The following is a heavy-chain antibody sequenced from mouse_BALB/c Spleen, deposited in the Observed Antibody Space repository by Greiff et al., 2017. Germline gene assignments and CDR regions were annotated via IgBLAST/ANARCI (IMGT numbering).Heavy chain of an antibody. Sequence: QVQLQQSGAELVKPGASVKLSCKTSGYTFTSYWIQWVKQRPGQGLGWIGEIFPGTGTTYYNEKFKGKVTLTIDTSSSTAYMQLSSLTSEDSAVYFCARSIYDGYYGHCDYWGQGTTLTVSS. J-gene: IGHJ2*01. D-gene: IGHD2-3*01. V-gene: IGHV1S132*01. CDR1: GYTFTSYW. CDR2: IFPGTGTT. CDR3: ARSIYDGYYGHCDY.